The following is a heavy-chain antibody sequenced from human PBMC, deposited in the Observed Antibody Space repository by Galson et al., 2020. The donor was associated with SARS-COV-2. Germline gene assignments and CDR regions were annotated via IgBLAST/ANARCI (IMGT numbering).Heavy chain of an antibody. V-gene: IGHV3-30*04. CDR1: GFSFNTHA. CDR3: ARDRGSGGAGIWNAMDV. Sequence: GESLKISCAASGFSFNTHAMHWVRQAPGKGLEWVAVISFDGGNSFYAASVKGRFTISRDNSENTLYLQLSDLRTDDTAIYYCARDRGSGGAGIWNAMDVRGQGTTVTVSS. J-gene: IGHJ6*02. CDR2: ISFDGGNS. D-gene: IGHD2-15*01.